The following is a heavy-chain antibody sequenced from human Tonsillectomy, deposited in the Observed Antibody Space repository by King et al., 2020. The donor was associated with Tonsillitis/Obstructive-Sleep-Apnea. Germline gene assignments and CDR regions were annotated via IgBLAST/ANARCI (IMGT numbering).Heavy chain of an antibody. CDR2: IIPILGVA. J-gene: IGHJ4*02. V-gene: IGHV1-69*09. D-gene: IGHD3-10*01. CDR3: ARVAQWFGESIIDY. CDR1: GGTFSSYA. Sequence: QLVQSGAEVKKPGSSVKVSCKASGGTFSSYAISWVRQAPGQGLEWMGRIIPILGVANYAQKFQGRGTITADKSTSTAYMELSSLRSEDTAVYYCARVAQWFGESIIDYWGQGTLVTVSS.